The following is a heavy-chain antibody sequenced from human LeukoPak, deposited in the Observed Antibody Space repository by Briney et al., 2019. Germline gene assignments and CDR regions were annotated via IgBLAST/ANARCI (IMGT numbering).Heavy chain of an antibody. J-gene: IGHJ4*02. CDR3: ARTLYDFWSGYPRTFDY. CDR2: IYSGGST. D-gene: IGHD3-3*01. CDR1: GFTVSSNY. Sequence: GGSLRLSCAASGFTVSSNYMSWVRQAPGNGLEWVSVIYSGGSTYYADSVKGRFTISRDNSKNTLYLQMNSLRAEDTAVYYCARTLYDFWSGYPRTFDYWGQGTLVTVSS. V-gene: IGHV3-66*01.